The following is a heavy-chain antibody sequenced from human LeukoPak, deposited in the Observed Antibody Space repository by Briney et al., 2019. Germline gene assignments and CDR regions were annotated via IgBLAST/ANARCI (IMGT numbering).Heavy chain of an antibody. D-gene: IGHD6-19*01. J-gene: IGHJ1*01. CDR2: ISAHDGNT. Sequence: ASVKVSCKASGYTFTNYGISWVRQAPGQGLEWMGWISAHDGNTNYAQKSQGRVTMTTDTSSSTAYLELRSLRSDDTAIYWCARDGVYRSKPEYYLHWSQGTLVTVSS. CDR1: GYTFTNYG. V-gene: IGHV1-18*01. CDR3: ARDGVYRSKPEYYLH.